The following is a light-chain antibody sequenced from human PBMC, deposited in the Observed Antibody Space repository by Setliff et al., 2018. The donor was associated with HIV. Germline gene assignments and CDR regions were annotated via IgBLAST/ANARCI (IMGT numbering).Light chain of an antibody. V-gene: IGLV3-1*01. CDR2: QDS. CDR1: KLGDKY. J-gene: IGLJ1*01. CDR3: QAWDSRTALYV. Sequence: SYELTQPPSVSVSPGQTASITCSGDKLGDKYGCWYQQKPGQSPVLVIYQDSKRPLGIPERFSGSNSGNIATLTISGTQAMDEADYYCQAWDSRTALYVFGTGTKVTV.